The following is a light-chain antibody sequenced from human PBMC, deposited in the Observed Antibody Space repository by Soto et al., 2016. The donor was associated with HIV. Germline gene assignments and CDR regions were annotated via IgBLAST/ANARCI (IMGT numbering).Light chain of an antibody. CDR3: NSRGSSGDLYV. J-gene: IGLJ1*01. CDR2: GKT. V-gene: IGLV3-19*01. CDR1: SLRDYY. Sequence: SSELTQDPAVSVALGQTVKITCQGDSLRDYYATWYQQKPGQAPVLVIYGKTIGPQGSQTGSLAPPHETQLSLTITGAQAEDEGDYYCNSRGSSGDLYVFGPGTQVSVL.